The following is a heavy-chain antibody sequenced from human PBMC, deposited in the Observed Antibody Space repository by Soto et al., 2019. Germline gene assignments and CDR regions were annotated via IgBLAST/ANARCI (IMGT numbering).Heavy chain of an antibody. Sequence: PGGSLRLSCAASGFTFSSYGMHWVRQAPGKGLEWVAVIWYDGSNKYYADSVKGRFTISRDNSKNTLHLQMNSLRAEDTAVYYCARGGYDSSGSPPRDYFDYWGQGTLVTVSS. CDR1: GFTFSSYG. V-gene: IGHV3-33*01. CDR3: ARGGYDSSGSPPRDYFDY. CDR2: IWYDGSNK. D-gene: IGHD3-22*01. J-gene: IGHJ4*02.